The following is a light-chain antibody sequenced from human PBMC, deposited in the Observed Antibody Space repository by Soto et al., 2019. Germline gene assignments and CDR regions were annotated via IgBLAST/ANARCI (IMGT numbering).Light chain of an antibody. CDR1: QSVSLS. J-gene: IGKJ1*01. CDR2: GAS. Sequence: EIVLTQSPATLSVSLGDSATLSCRASQSVSLSLAWYQMRPGQPPRLLIYGASTRATDIPARFSGSGSGTDFTLTIGSLQPDDFATYYCQQYNTYSTFGQGTKVDIK. V-gene: IGKV3-15*01. CDR3: QQYNTYST.